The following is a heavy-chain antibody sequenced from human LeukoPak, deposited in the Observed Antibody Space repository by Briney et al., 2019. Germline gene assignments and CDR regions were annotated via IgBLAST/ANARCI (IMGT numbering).Heavy chain of an antibody. Sequence: GGSLRPSCAASGFSFSSYGMHWARQAPGKGLEWVAFIRYDGSNKYCADSVRGRFTISRDNSKNTLYVQMNSLRAEDTAVYYCAKGDSKWFSDYWGQGTLVTVSS. CDR3: AKGDSKWFSDY. V-gene: IGHV3-30*02. J-gene: IGHJ4*02. CDR2: IRYDGSNK. D-gene: IGHD3-22*01. CDR1: GFSFSSYG.